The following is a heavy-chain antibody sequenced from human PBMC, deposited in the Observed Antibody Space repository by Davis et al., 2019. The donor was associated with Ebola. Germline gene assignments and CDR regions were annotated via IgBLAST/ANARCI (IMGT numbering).Heavy chain of an antibody. Sequence: PGGSLRLSCAASGFTFSSYEMNWVRQAPGKGLEWVSYISSSGSTIYYADSVKGRFTISRDNAKNSLYLQMNSLRAEDTAVYYCARGRAVAVVGLGLGYWGQGTLVTVSS. CDR3: ARGRAVAVVGLGLGY. D-gene: IGHD6-19*01. CDR2: ISSSGSTI. J-gene: IGHJ4*02. CDR1: GFTFSSYE. V-gene: IGHV3-48*03.